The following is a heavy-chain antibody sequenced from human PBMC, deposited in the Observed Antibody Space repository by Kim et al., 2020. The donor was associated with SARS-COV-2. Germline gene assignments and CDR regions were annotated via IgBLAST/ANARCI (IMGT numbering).Heavy chain of an antibody. D-gene: IGHD2-2*01. J-gene: IGHJ6*02. CDR3: AKELRPQTDCSSTSCGHYCVHGMEV. Sequence: GGSLRLSCAASGFTFDDYAMHWVRQAPGKGLEWVSGISWNSGSIGYADSVKGRFIISRDNAKNTLYLQMNSLRAEDTALYYCAKELRPQTDCSSTSCGHYCVHGMEVWGQGTTVTVSS. CDR1: GFTFDDYA. V-gene: IGHV3-9*01. CDR2: ISWNSGSI.